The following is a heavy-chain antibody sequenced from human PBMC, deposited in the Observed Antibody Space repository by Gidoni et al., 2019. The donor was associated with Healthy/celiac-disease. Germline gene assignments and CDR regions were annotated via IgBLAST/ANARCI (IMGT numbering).Heavy chain of an antibody. Sequence: QVQLVESGGGVVQPGRSLRLSCAASGFTFSSYGMHWVRQAPGKGLEWVAVIWYDGSNKYYADSVKGRFTISRDNSKNTLYLQMNSLRAEDTAVYYCAREAVATISVLDYWGQGTLVTVSS. D-gene: IGHD5-12*01. CDR1: GFTFSSYG. CDR2: IWYDGSNK. V-gene: IGHV3-33*01. J-gene: IGHJ4*02. CDR3: AREAVATISVLDY.